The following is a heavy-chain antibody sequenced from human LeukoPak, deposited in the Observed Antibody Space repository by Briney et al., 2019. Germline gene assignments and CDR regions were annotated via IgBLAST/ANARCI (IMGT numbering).Heavy chain of an antibody. CDR1: GFNFNNYD. V-gene: IGHV3-30*02. J-gene: IGHJ4*02. D-gene: IGHD1-7*01. CDR2: IKFHGHET. CDR3: AREDDWNYEDY. Sequence: PGGSLTLSCVASGFNFNNYDLHWVRQAPGKGLEWVAFIKFHGHETFYADSVEGRITFSRDNSRNTVYLQMNSLRAEDTAIYYCAREDDWNYEDYWGQGTLVTVSS.